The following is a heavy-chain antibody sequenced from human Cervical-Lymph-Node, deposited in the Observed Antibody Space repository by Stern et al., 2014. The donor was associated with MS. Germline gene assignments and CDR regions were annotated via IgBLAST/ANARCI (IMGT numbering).Heavy chain of an antibody. CDR3: ATGEGWLHPSDY. CDR2: IIPIFGTA. D-gene: IGHD5-24*01. J-gene: IGHJ4*02. Sequence: VQLVESGAEVKKPGSSVKVSCKASGGTFSSYAISWVRQAPGHGLEWVAGIIPIFGTANYAQKFQGRVTITADESTSTAYMELSSLRSEDTAVYYCATGEGWLHPSDYWGQGTLVTVSS. CDR1: GGTFSSYA. V-gene: IGHV1-69*01.